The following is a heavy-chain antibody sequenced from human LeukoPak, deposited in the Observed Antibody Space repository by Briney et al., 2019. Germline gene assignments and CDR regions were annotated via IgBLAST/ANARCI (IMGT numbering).Heavy chain of an antibody. D-gene: IGHD1-26*01. Sequence: ASVKVSCKVSGYTLTELPMHCVRQAPGKGLEWMGGFDPEDGETIYAQKFQGRVTMTEDTSTDTAYMELSSLRSEDTAVYYCATDTRFDSGMDYWGQGTLVTVSS. CDR3: ATDTRFDSGMDY. CDR2: FDPEDGET. J-gene: IGHJ4*02. CDR1: GYTLTELP. V-gene: IGHV1-24*01.